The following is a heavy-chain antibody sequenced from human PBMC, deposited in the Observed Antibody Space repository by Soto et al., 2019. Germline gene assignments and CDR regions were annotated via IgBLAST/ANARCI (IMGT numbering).Heavy chain of an antibody. CDR3: ARIPVDTSMIYWLDP. V-gene: IGHV4-61*08. D-gene: IGHD5-18*01. CDR2: IYXSGNT. Sequence: PSETISLTCTVSGGSVSSGDYYWSWIRQPPGKGLEWIGYIYXSGNTNYNPSLQSRVIISVDTAKNLFSLKLTSVTAADTDVYYCARIPVDTSMIYWLDPWGQGTLVTVSS. J-gene: IGHJ5*02. CDR1: GGSVSSGDYY.